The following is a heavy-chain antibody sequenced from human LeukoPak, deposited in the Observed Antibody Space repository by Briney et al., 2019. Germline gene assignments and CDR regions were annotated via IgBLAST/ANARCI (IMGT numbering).Heavy chain of an antibody. Sequence: PSETLSLTCTVSGGSIRSHFWSWIRQPPGEGLEWIGRIFNTGSTDYNPSLKSRVTISVDTSKNQSSMKLTSVTAADTAVYYCARGGTATYYNGDVWGQGTTVTVSS. V-gene: IGHV4-59*11. CDR2: IFNTGST. D-gene: IGHD2-15*01. CDR1: GGSIRSHF. J-gene: IGHJ6*02. CDR3: ARGGTATYYNGDV.